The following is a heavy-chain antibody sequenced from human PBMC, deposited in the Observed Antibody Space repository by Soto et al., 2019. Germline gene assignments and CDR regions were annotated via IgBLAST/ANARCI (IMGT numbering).Heavy chain of an antibody. Sequence: VGSLRLSCAASGFTFSSYGMHWVRQAPGKGLEWVAVIWYDGSNKYYADSVKGRFTISRDNSKNTLYLQMNSLRAEDTAVYYCARDRRVVAARPVLDYWGQGTLVTVSS. CDR3: ARDRRVVAARPVLDY. CDR2: IWYDGSNK. J-gene: IGHJ4*02. D-gene: IGHD6-6*01. V-gene: IGHV3-33*01. CDR1: GFTFSSYG.